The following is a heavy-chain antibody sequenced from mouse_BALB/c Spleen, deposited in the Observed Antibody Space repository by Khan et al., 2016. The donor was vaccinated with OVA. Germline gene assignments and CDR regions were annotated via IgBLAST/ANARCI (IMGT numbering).Heavy chain of an antibody. J-gene: IGHJ2*01. CDR1: GYTFTNYS. V-gene: IGHV1-4*01. Sequence: QVQLKQSGAELARPGASVKMSCKASGYTFTNYSMHWVKQRPGQGLEWIGYINPSSGYTNYNQNFNDKATLTTDRSSNTAYMQLSSLTSDDSAIYYCVRIPLPPYYFDYWGQGTTLTVSS. CDR2: INPSSGYT. CDR3: VRIPLPPYYFDY.